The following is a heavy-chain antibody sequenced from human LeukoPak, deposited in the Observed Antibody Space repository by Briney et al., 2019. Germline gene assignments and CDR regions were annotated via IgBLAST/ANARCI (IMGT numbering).Heavy chain of an antibody. V-gene: IGHV6-1*01. D-gene: IGHD6-19*01. CDR2: TYYRSKWYN. CDR3: ARGPYSSGWIFDY. J-gene: IGHJ4*02. Sequence: QTLSLTCDISGDSVSSNSAAWNRIRQSPSRGLEWLGRTYYRSKWYNDYAVSVKRRITINPDTSKNQFSLQLNSVTPEDTAVYYCARGPYSSGWIFDYWGQGTLVTASS. CDR1: GDSVSSNSAA.